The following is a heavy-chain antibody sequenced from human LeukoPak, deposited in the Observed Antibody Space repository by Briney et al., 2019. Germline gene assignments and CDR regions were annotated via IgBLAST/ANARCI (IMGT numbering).Heavy chain of an antibody. CDR3: ARDGDSSSGFGFDY. Sequence: GGSLRLSCAASGFTFSSYAMSWVRQAPGKGLEWVSAISGSGGSTYYADSVKGRFTISRDNSKNTLYLQMNSLRAEDTAVYYCARDGDSSSGFGFDYWGQGTLVTVSS. D-gene: IGHD6-6*01. V-gene: IGHV3-23*01. CDR1: GFTFSSYA. CDR2: ISGSGGST. J-gene: IGHJ4*02.